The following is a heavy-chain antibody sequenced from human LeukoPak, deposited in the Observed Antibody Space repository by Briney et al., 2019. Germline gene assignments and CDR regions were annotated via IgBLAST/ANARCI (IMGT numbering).Heavy chain of an antibody. CDR3: ARGGYSLY. D-gene: IGHD1-26*01. CDR1: GFTFSSYA. Sequence: GGSLRLSCAASGFTFSSYAMHWVRQAPGKGLEWVAVISYDGSNKYYADSVKGRFTISRDNSKNTLYLQMNSLRAEDTAVYYCARGGYSLYWGQGALVTVSS. CDR2: ISYDGSNK. V-gene: IGHV3-30-3*01. J-gene: IGHJ4*02.